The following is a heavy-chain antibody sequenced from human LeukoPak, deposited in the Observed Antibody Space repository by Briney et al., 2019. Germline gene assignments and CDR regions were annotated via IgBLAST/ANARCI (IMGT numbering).Heavy chain of an antibody. J-gene: IGHJ5*02. D-gene: IGHD3-22*01. CDR2: ISGYNGNT. Sequence: ASVKVSCKASGYTFNTYAISWVRQAPGQGLEWMGWISGYNGNTDYAEKLQGRVTMTTDTSTSTAYMELRSLRSDDTAVYYCARDVWYYYDSSGYPTPTWFDPWGQGTLVTVSS. CDR3: ARDVWYYYDSSGYPTPTWFDP. CDR1: GYTFNTYA. V-gene: IGHV1-18*01.